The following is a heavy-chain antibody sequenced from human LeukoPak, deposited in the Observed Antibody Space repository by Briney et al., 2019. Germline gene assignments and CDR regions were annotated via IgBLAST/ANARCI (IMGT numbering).Heavy chain of an antibody. V-gene: IGHV1-8*01. CDR3: ARDSVAPLDYYMDV. Sequence: GASVKVSCKASGYTFTSYDINWVRQATGQGLEWMGWMNPNSGNTGYAQKFQGRVTMTRDTSTSTVYMELSSLRSEDTAVYYCARDSVAPLDYYMDVWGKGTTVTVSS. D-gene: IGHD2-15*01. CDR2: MNPNSGNT. J-gene: IGHJ6*03. CDR1: GYTFTSYD.